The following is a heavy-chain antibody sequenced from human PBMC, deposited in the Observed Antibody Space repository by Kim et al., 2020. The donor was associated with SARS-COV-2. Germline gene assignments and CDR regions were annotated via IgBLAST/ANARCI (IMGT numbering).Heavy chain of an antibody. D-gene: IGHD3-22*01. CDR1: GFTFSNAW. V-gene: IGHV3-15*01. CDR3: TTEYYYYSSGSEGYYYYGMDV. Sequence: GGSLRLSCAASGFTFSNAWMSWVRQAPGKGLEWVGRIKSKTDGGTTDYAAPVKGRFTISRDDSKNTLYLQMNSLKTEDTAVYYCTTEYYYYSSGSEGYYYYGMDVWGQGTTVTVSS. CDR2: IKSKTDGGTT. J-gene: IGHJ6*02.